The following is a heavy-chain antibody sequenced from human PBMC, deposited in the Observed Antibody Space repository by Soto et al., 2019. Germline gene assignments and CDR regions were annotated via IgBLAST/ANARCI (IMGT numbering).Heavy chain of an antibody. CDR1: VFTFSSYG. Sequence: PVGSLRLSCASSVFTFSSYGMHWVRHSPGKGLEWVAVISYDGSNKYYADSVKGRFTISRDNSKNTLYLQMNSLRAEDTAVYYCAKDLHIVVVTAPDDWGKATLLTAYS. CDR2: ISYDGSNK. D-gene: IGHD2-21*02. J-gene: IGHJ4*02. CDR3: AKDLHIVVVTAPDD. V-gene: IGHV3-30*18.